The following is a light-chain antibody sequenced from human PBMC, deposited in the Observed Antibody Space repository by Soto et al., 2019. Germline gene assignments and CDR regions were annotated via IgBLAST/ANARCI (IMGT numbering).Light chain of an antibody. V-gene: IGKV3D-20*02. CDR3: QQRSNWPGT. CDR1: QSLSSSY. J-gene: IGKJ3*01. CDR2: GAS. Sequence: EIVLTQSPGTLSLSPGERATLSCRASQSLSSSYLAWYQQKPGQAPRLLIYGASSRATAIPDRFSGSGSGTDFTLTINRLEPEDFAVYYCQQRSNWPGTFGPGTKVDIK.